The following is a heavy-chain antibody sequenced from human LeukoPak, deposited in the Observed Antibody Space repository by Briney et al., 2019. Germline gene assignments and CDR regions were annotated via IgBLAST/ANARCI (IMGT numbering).Heavy chain of an antibody. D-gene: IGHD5-24*01. V-gene: IGHV3-21*04. CDR2: ISSSSSYI. CDR1: GFTFSSYS. Sequence: GGSLRLSCAASGFTFSSYSMNWVRQAPGKGLEWVSSISSSSSYIYYADSVKGRFTISRDNAKNSLYLQMNSLRPEDTAVYYCAKDDAWLQYGNWGRGTLVTVSS. CDR3: AKDDAWLQYGN. J-gene: IGHJ4*02.